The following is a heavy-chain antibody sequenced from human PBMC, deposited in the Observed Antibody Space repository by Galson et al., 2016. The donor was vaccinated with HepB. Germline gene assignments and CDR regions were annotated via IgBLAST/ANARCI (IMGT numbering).Heavy chain of an antibody. V-gene: IGHV4-59*12. CDR3: ARENPGSVFDL. D-gene: IGHD1-1*01. J-gene: IGHJ2*01. CDR1: RDSIRNS. Sequence: SETLSLTCTVSRDSIRNSWSWIRQPPGKGLEWIGYTSYIGSSNYNPSLKSRLTMSVDRSKNHVSLILSSVTAADTAVYYCARENPGSVFDLWGRGTLVTVSS. CDR2: TSYIGSS.